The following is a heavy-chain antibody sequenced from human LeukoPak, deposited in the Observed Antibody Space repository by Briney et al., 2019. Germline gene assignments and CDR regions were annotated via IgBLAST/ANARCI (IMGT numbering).Heavy chain of an antibody. CDR2: TYSRSKWNK. D-gene: IGHD3-3*01. J-gene: IGHJ4*02. CDR1: GDSVSSNSAS. Sequence: QTLSLTRASSGDSVSSNSASWTWIRQSPSRGLEWLGRTYSRSKWNKNYAVEVTSRLRTNPETSKNNFSMQMSSVTPEDTAVDNCAKETEFGVVTNWGQGALVTVSS. V-gene: IGHV6-1*01. CDR3: AKETEFGVVTN.